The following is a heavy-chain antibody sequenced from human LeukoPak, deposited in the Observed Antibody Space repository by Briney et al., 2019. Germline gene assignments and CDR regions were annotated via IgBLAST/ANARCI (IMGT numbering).Heavy chain of an antibody. CDR3: ARDPYRSGYAVFVY. CDR2: FGTRSTSV. Sequence: GGSLRLSWPASGFTFSGYSMNWIRQAPGKGLEWVSSFGTRSTSVYHAGSVKGRFAISRDNSKNTLYLQMNSLRAEDTAVYYCARDPYRSGYAVFVYWGQGTLVTVSS. D-gene: IGHD5-12*01. J-gene: IGHJ4*02. V-gene: IGHV3-21*04. CDR1: GFTFSGYS.